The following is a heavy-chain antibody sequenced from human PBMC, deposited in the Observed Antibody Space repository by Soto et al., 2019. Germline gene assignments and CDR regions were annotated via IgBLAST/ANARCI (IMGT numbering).Heavy chain of an antibody. Sequence: GASVKVSCKASGGTFSSYAISWVRQAPGQGLEWMGGIIPIFGTANYAQKFQGRVTITADKSTSTAYMELSSLRSEDTAVYYCASRKFSSSWYGYYYGMDVWGQGTTVTIS. V-gene: IGHV1-69*06. D-gene: IGHD6-13*01. CDR2: IIPIFGTA. CDR3: ASRKFSSSWYGYYYGMDV. CDR1: GGTFSSYA. J-gene: IGHJ6*02.